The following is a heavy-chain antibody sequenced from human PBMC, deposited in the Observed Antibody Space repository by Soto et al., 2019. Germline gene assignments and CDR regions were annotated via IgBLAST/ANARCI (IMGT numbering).Heavy chain of an antibody. D-gene: IGHD6-19*01. CDR2: IIPIFGTA. CDR3: AIGPLDHPPGSSGWYAWFDP. Sequence: QVQLVQSGAEEKKPGSSVKVSCKASGGPFSSYDISWVRQAHGQGLAWMGGIIPIFGTANYAQKFQGRVTITANKSTSTAYMELSGLGSEDTAVYYCAIGPLDHPPGSSGWYAWFDPWGQGTLVTVSS. CDR1: GGPFSSYD. V-gene: IGHV1-69*06. J-gene: IGHJ5*02.